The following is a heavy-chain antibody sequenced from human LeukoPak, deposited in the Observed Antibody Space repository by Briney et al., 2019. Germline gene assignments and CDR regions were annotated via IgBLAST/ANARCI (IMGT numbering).Heavy chain of an antibody. CDR2: IYSGGST. CDR3: ARARSRTTGFDY. V-gene: IGHV3-53*01. D-gene: IGHD2/OR15-2a*01. CDR1: GFTVSSNY. Sequence: GGSLRLSCAASGFTVSSNYMTWVRQAPGKGLEWVSVIYSGGSTYYSDSVKGRFTISRDNSKKTLYLQMDSLRADDTAVYYCARARSRTTGFDYWGQGTLATVSS. J-gene: IGHJ4*02.